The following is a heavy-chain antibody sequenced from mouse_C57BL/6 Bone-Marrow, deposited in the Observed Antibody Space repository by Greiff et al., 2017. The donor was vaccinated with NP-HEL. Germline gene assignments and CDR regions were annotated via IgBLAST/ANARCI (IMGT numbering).Heavy chain of an antibody. V-gene: IGHV5-4*01. CDR2: ISAGGSYT. CDR1: GFTFSSYA. CDR3: ARDSGLALDYFDY. Sequence: EVHLVESGGGLVKPGGSLKLSCAASGFTFSSYAMSWVRQTPEKRLEWVATISAGGSYTYYPDNVKGRFTISRDNAKNNLYLQMSHLKSEDTAMYYCARDSGLALDYFDYWGQGTTLTVSS. J-gene: IGHJ2*01.